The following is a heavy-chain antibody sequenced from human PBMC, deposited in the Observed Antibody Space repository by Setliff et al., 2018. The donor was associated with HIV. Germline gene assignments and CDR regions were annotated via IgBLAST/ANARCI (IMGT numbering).Heavy chain of an antibody. Sequence: GGSLRLSCTASGFTFGDYAMSWVRQAPGKGLEWIGFIRSKAYGGTTEYAASVKGRFTISRDDSKSVAYLQMNSLKTEDTAVYYCTRDIGEAYYNFWDAYEYFDYWGQGTQVTVSS. D-gene: IGHD3-3*01. CDR3: TRDIGEAYYNFWDAYEYFDY. V-gene: IGHV3-49*04. J-gene: IGHJ4*02. CDR2: IRSKAYGGTT. CDR1: GFTFGDYA.